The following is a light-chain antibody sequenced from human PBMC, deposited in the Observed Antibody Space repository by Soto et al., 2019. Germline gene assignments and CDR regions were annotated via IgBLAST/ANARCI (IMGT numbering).Light chain of an antibody. CDR2: AAS. J-gene: IGKJ4*01. Sequence: DIQMTQSPSSLSASVGDRVTITCRASPGIINYLAWYQQKPGKAPTLLIHAASTLQSGVSSRFSGSGSGTDFTLTIGSLQPEDVATYYCQKYNSVPLTFGGGTKVDIK. V-gene: IGKV1-27*01. CDR3: QKYNSVPLT. CDR1: PGIINY.